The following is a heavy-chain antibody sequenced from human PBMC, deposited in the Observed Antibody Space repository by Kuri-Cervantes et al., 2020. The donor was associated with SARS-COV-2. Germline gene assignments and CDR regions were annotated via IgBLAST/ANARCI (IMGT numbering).Heavy chain of an antibody. CDR1: GAPISSYY. CDR2: IYYSGGT. CDR3: ARGGYGSGVYAVD. V-gene: IGHV4-59*01. J-gene: IGHJ4*02. Sequence: SKTLSSPCTVPGAPISSYYWTWIPQPPGKGLGWIGYIYYSGGTNYNPSLKSRVTISVDTSKNQFSLKLSSVTAADTAVYYCARGGYGSGVYAVDWGQGTLVTVSS. D-gene: IGHD6-19*01.